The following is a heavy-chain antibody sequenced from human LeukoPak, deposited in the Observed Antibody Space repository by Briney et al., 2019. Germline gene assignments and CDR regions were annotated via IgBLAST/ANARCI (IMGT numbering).Heavy chain of an antibody. D-gene: IGHD3-10*01. Sequence: GGSLRLSCVASGFTFSSYGMHWVRQAPGKGLEWVAFIRFDGSNKYYADSVKGRFTISRDNSKNTLYLQMNSLRAEDTAVYYCARDFGSPAVYYMDVWGKGTTVTVSS. CDR2: IRFDGSNK. CDR3: ARDFGSPAVYYMDV. V-gene: IGHV3-30*02. CDR1: GFTFSSYG. J-gene: IGHJ6*03.